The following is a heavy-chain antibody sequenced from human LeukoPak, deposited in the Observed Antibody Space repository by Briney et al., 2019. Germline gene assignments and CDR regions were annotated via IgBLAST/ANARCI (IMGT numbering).Heavy chain of an antibody. V-gene: IGHV3-30*18. CDR2: ISYDGSNK. D-gene: IGHD6-13*01. CDR1: GFTFSSYG. Sequence: GGSLRLSCAASGFTFSSYGMLWVRQAPGKGLEWVAVISYDGSNKYYADSVKGRFTISRDNSKNTLYLQMNSLRAEDTAVYYCAKEWAAGEDYWGQGTLVTVSS. CDR3: AKEWAAGEDY. J-gene: IGHJ4*02.